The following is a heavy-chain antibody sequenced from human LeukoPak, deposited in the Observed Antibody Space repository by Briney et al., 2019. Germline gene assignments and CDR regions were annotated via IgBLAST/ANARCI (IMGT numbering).Heavy chain of an antibody. Sequence: GESLKISCKGSGYSFTSYWIGWVRQMPGKGLEWMGIIYPGDSDTRYSPSFQGQVTISADKSISTAYLQWSSLRSEDTAVYYCARARLGYCTNGVCLSWFDPWGQGTLVTASS. J-gene: IGHJ5*02. CDR1: GYSFTSYW. CDR2: IYPGDSDT. CDR3: ARARLGYCTNGVCLSWFDP. D-gene: IGHD2-8*01. V-gene: IGHV5-51*01.